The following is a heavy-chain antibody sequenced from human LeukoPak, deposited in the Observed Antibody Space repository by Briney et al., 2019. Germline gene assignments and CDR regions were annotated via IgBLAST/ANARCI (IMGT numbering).Heavy chain of an antibody. D-gene: IGHD4-11*01. Sequence: SVKVSCKASGGTFSSYAISWVRQAPGQGLEWMGGIIPIFGTANYAQKFQGRVTITADESTSTAYMELSSLRSEDTAVYYCARSPDYSNHGPLLPFDYWGQGTLVTVSS. J-gene: IGHJ4*02. CDR2: IIPIFGTA. CDR3: ARSPDYSNHGPLLPFDY. V-gene: IGHV1-69*13. CDR1: GGTFSSYA.